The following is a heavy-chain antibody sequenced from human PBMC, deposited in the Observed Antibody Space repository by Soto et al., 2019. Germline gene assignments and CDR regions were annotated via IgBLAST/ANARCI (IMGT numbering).Heavy chain of an antibody. Sequence: GASVKVSCKASGYTFTSYGISWVRQAPGQGLEWMGWISAYNGNTNYAQKLQGRVTMTTDTSTSTAYMELRSLRSDDTAVYYCARDHYSGRQYDDIVTGYYPIDYWGQGTLVTVSS. J-gene: IGHJ4*02. CDR3: ARDHYSGRQYDDIVTGYYPIDY. CDR1: GYTFTSYG. CDR2: ISAYNGNT. V-gene: IGHV1-18*01. D-gene: IGHD3-9*01.